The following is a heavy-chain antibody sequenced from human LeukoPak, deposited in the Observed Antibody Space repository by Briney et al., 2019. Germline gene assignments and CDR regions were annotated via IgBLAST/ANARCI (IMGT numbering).Heavy chain of an antibody. Sequence: GGSLRLSCVASGFTFSSSWMSCVRQAPGKGLEWVANIKQDGSEKYCVDSVKGRFTISRDNAKNSLYLQMNSLRAEDTAVYYCAREAGIPPSTQQWPTSVDYWGQGTLVTVSS. CDR1: GFTFSSSW. J-gene: IGHJ4*02. V-gene: IGHV3-7*05. CDR2: IKQDGSEK. CDR3: AREAGIPPSTQQWPTSVDY. D-gene: IGHD5-18*01.